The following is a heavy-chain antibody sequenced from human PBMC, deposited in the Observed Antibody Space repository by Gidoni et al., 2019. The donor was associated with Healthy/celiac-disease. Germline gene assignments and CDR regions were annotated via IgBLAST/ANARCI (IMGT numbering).Heavy chain of an antibody. Sequence: QVQLVESGGGLVKPGGALRLSCAASGSTFSDYYMGWIRQAPGKGLEWVSYLSSSGSTIYYADSVKGRFTISRDNAKNSLYLQMNSLRAEDTAVYYCARARGITMVRGDIFMDVWGQGTTVTVSS. J-gene: IGHJ6*02. CDR3: ARARGITMVRGDIFMDV. V-gene: IGHV3-11*01. CDR1: GSTFSDYY. CDR2: LSSSGSTI. D-gene: IGHD3-10*01.